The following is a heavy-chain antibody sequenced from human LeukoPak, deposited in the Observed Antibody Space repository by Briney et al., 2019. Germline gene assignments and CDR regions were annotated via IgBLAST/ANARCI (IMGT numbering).Heavy chain of an antibody. V-gene: IGHV6-1*01. J-gene: IGHJ4*02. CDR2: TYYRSKWYD. D-gene: IGHD6-19*01. CDR1: GDSVTSNNSA. CDR3: AVDVGTSGWYTFDY. Sequence: SLTLTCAISGDSVTSNNSAWDCISPSQSRGLEWLGRTYYRSKWYDDCAGSLQGRITISPDTSKNQFSLHLYSVTTASMALYYWAVDVGTSGWYTFDYWGQGTLVTVSS.